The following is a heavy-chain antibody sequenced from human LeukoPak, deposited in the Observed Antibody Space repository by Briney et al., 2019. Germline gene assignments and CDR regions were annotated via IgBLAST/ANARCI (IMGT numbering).Heavy chain of an antibody. D-gene: IGHD3-22*01. CDR1: GGSISSYY. V-gene: IGHV4-59*01. CDR3: ARSNYDSSGYYSK. Sequence: SETLSLTCTVPGGSISSYYWSWIRQPPGKGLEWIGYIYYSGSTNYNPSLKSRVTISVDTSKNQFSLKLSSVTAADTAVYYCARSNYDSSGYYSKWGRGTLVTVSS. J-gene: IGHJ4*02. CDR2: IYYSGST.